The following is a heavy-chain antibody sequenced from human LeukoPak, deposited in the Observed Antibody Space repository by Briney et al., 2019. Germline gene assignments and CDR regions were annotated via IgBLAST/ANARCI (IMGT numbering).Heavy chain of an antibody. Sequence: ASVKVSCKASGYTFTGYYMHWVRQAPGQGLEWMGWINPNSGGTNYAQKFQGWVTMTRDTSISIAYMELSRLRSDDTAVYYCARGSDIVVVVAATPKVGWFDPWGQGTLVTVSS. V-gene: IGHV1-2*04. CDR3: ARGSDIVVVVAATPKVGWFDP. J-gene: IGHJ5*02. CDR2: INPNSGGT. D-gene: IGHD2-15*01. CDR1: GYTFTGYY.